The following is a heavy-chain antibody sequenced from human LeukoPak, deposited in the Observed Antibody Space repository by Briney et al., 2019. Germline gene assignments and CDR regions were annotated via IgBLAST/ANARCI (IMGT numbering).Heavy chain of an antibody. CDR3: AKVGPYFRYSYGLNDAFDI. CDR1: GFTFSSYS. Sequence: GGSLRLSCAASGFTFSSYSMNWVRQAPGKGLEWVSYISSSSSTIYYADSVKGRFTISRDNAKNSLYLQMNSLRAEDTAVYYCAKVGPYFRYSYGLNDAFDIWGQGTMVTVSS. D-gene: IGHD5-18*01. CDR2: ISSSSSTI. J-gene: IGHJ3*02. V-gene: IGHV3-48*04.